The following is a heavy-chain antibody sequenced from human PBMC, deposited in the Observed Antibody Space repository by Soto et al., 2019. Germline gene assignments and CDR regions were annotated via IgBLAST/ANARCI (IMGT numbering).Heavy chain of an antibody. V-gene: IGHV4-39*01. D-gene: IGHD3-9*01. CDR3: ASWASYDILTGKYCNGMDV. CDR1: CGSISSSSYY. CDR2: IYYSGST. J-gene: IGHJ6*02. Sequence: QLQLQESGPGLVKPSETLSLTCTVSCGSISSSSYYWGWIRQPPGKGLEWIGSIYYSGSTYYNPSLKSRVTICVDTSKYQFSLTRSSVTSADTAVYYCASWASYDILTGKYCNGMDVWGQGTTVTVSS.